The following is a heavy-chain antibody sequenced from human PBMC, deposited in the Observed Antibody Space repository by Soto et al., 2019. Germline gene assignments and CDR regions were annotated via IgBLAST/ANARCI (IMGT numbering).Heavy chain of an antibody. CDR2: IIPIFGTA. CDR3: ASAYTYYDFLNGSFTPAIYI. CDR1: GGTVSSYA. J-gene: IGHJ3*02. D-gene: IGHD3-3*01. Sequence: SVKVSCQASGGTVSSYAISLVRQAPGQGLEWMGGIIPIFGTANYAQKFQGRVTITADESTSTAYMELSSLRSEDTAVYYCASAYTYYDFLNGSFTPAIYILALGTMVTVSS. V-gene: IGHV1-69*13.